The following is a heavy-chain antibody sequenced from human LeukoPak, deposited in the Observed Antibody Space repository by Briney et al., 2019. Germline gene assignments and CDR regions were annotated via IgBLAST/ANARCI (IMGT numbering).Heavy chain of an antibody. V-gene: IGHV4-4*07. D-gene: IGHD2-2*01. Sequence: SETLSLSCTVSGGSSSPYFWSWFRQPPGKGLEWIGRIYTSGSTNYNPSLKSRVTMSVDTSKNQFSLKLSSVTAADTAVYYCARDPGDIVVVPAAPGDYYMDVWGKGTTVTVSS. CDR3: ARDPGDIVVVPAAPGDYYMDV. CDR1: GGSSSPYF. J-gene: IGHJ6*03. CDR2: IYTSGST.